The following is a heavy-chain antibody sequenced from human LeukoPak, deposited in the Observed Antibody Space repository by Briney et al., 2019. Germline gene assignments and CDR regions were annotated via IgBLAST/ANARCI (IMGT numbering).Heavy chain of an antibody. D-gene: IGHD5-24*01. Sequence: ASVKVSCKASGYTLTSYGISWVRQAPGQRLEWMGWINAGNGDTKYSQRFQGRVTITRDTSASTAYMELSSLRSEDTAVYYCARIWDGYNLDYWGQGTLVTVSS. V-gene: IGHV1-3*01. CDR1: GYTLTSYG. CDR2: INAGNGDT. CDR3: ARIWDGYNLDY. J-gene: IGHJ4*02.